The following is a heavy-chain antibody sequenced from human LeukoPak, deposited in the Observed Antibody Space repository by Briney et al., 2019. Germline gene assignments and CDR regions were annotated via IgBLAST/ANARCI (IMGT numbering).Heavy chain of an antibody. V-gene: IGHV3-30-3*01. CDR2: ISYHGSNK. Sequence: GGSLRLSRAAPGFTFSSYPMHWVSQAPGKGLEWVAVISYHGSNKYYADSVKGRFTISRDNSKNTLYLQMYSLRAEDTAVYYCARDSYDILTGYYQALAYWGQGTLVTVSS. CDR1: GFTFSSYP. J-gene: IGHJ4*02. CDR3: ARDSYDILTGYYQALAY. D-gene: IGHD3-9*01.